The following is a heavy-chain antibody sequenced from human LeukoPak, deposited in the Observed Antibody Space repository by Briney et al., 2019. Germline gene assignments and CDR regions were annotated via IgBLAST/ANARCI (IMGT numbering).Heavy chain of an antibody. J-gene: IGHJ5*02. V-gene: IGHV4-4*09. CDR1: GGSISSYY. CDR3: ARHTYGSGSYYDP. D-gene: IGHD3-10*01. Sequence: SETLSLTCTVSGGSISSYYWSWIRQPPGKGLEWIGYIYTSGSTNYNPSLKSRVTISVDTSKNQFSLKLSSVTAAGTAVYYCARHTYGSGSYYDPWGQGTLVTVSS. CDR2: IYTSGST.